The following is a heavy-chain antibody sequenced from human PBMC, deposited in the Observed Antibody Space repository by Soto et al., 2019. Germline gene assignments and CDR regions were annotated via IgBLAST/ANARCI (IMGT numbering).Heavy chain of an antibody. CDR3: ARVPLLADYFDS. CDR2: INWNGGST. J-gene: IGHJ4*02. V-gene: IGHV3-20*04. CDR1: GFTFEDHG. Sequence: GGSLRLSCASSGFTFEDHGLSWVRQAPGKGLEWVAGINWNGGSTVYAASVKGRFTISRDNAKNSLFLEVNSLRVEDTALYFCARVPLLADYFDSWGQGTLVTVSS.